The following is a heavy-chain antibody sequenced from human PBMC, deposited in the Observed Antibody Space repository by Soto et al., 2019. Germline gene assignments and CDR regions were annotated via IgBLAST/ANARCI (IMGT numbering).Heavy chain of an antibody. CDR1: GFTFSSYS. V-gene: IGHV3-21*01. CDR2: ISSSSSYI. Sequence: GGSLRLSCAASGFTFSSYSMNWVRQAPGKGLEWVSSISSSSSYIYYADSVKGRFTISRDNAKNSLYLQMNSLRAEDTAVYYCARGWDTAMGPFDYWGQGTLVTVS. D-gene: IGHD5-18*01. J-gene: IGHJ4*02. CDR3: ARGWDTAMGPFDY.